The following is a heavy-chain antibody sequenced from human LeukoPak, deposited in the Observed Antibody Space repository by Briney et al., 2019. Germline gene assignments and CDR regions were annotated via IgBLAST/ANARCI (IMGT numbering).Heavy chain of an antibody. CDR2: IYDSGST. CDR3: ARVYGVGYYDYVWGSYRFTPADY. Sequence: SETLSLTCTVSGGSIRSSYYYWGWIRQPPGKGLEWIGSIYDSGSTYYNPSLKSRVTISVDTSKNQFSLKLNSVTAADTAVYYCARVYGVGYYDYVWGSYRFTPADYRGQGTLVTVSS. J-gene: IGHJ4*02. V-gene: IGHV4-39*01. D-gene: IGHD3-16*02. CDR1: GGSIRSSYYY.